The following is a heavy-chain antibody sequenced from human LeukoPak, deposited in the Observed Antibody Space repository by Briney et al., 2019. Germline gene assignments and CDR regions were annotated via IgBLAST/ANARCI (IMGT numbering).Heavy chain of an antibody. J-gene: IGHJ4*02. CDR2: ISDYGSIK. V-gene: IGHV3-30*04. CDR1: QFTFSDYA. CDR3: ARDFVRGSPDYFDF. D-gene: IGHD3-16*01. Sequence: WGSLRLSCAASQFTFSDYAMHWGRQPPDKGLEWLGVISDYGSIKIYTDLVKGRFTISRDNSKNTLYLEMNSLRADDTALYYCARDFVRGSPDYFDFWGQGTLVTVSS.